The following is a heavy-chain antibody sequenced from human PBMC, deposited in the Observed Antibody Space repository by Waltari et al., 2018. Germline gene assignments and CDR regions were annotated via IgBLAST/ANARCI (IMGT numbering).Heavy chain of an antibody. D-gene: IGHD5-18*01. V-gene: IGHV3-7*01. CDR3: ARGGYTYGL. CDR1: GFTFSRHL. Sequence: EVQLVESGGGLVQPGGSLRTSCPASGFTFSRHLMSWVRQAPGKGLEWVANIKKDGSETYYVDSVKGRFSISRDNAKNSLYLQMNSLRDEDTCIYYCARGGYTYGLWGQGTLVTVSS. J-gene: IGHJ4*02. CDR2: IKKDGSET.